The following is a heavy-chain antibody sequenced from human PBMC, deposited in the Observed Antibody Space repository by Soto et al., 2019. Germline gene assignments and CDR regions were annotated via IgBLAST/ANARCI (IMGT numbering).Heavy chain of an antibody. J-gene: IGHJ4*02. D-gene: IGHD3-9*01. V-gene: IGHV3-33*08. CDR1: GFTFSYYG. Sequence: QVQLVESGGGVVQPGGSLRLSCAASGFTFSYYGFHWVRQAPGKGLEWVAVMHTGGNEKYYVDSVKGRFTVSRDDSRNMFYREMSGLRAEDTAEYFCARDADTTGHYSHFDLWGRGALVAGS. CDR2: MHTGGNEK. CDR3: ARDADTTGHYSHFDL.